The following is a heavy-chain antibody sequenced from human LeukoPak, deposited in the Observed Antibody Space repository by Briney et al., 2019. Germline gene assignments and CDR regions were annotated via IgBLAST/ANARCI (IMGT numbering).Heavy chain of an antibody. CDR3: ARGTVTPFDY. CDR2: IWYDGSNK. J-gene: IGHJ4*02. CDR1: GFTFSSYG. D-gene: IGHD4-11*01. Sequence: GRSLRLSCAASGFTFSSYGMHWVRQAPGKGLEWVAVIWYDGSNKYYADSVKGRFTIYRDNSKNTLYLQMNSLRAEDKAVYYCARGTVTPFDYWGQGTLVTVSS. V-gene: IGHV3-33*01.